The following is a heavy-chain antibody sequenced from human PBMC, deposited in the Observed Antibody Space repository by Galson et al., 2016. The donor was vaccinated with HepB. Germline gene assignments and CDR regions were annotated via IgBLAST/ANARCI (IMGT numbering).Heavy chain of an antibody. V-gene: IGHV3-30*04. Sequence: SLRLSCAASRFTFSSYTMHWVRQAPGKGLEWVSFISFDGSDKYYADSVKGRFTISRDDSKNTLYLQMNSLRPEDTAVSYCSRTAAGNFYYFDYWGQGTLVTVSS. CDR2: ISFDGSDK. CDR1: RFTFSSYT. CDR3: SRTAAGNFYYFDY. J-gene: IGHJ4*02. D-gene: IGHD6-25*01.